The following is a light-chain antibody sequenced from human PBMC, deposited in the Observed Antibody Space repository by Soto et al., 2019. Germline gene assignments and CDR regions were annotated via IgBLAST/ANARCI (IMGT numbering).Light chain of an antibody. CDR2: KAS. V-gene: IGKV1-5*03. CDR1: QSISNW. J-gene: IGKJ2*01. Sequence: DLQMTQSPSTLSASVGDRVTITCRASQSISNWLAWYQQKPGKAPKLLIYKASSLESGVPSRFSGSGSGTEFTLTISSLQPDDSATYYCQQYNSYSPYTFGRGTKLEIK. CDR3: QQYNSYSPYT.